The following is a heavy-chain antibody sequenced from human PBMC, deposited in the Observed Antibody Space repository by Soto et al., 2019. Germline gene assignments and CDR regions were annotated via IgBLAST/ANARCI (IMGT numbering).Heavy chain of an antibody. Sequence: EVQLVESGGGLAQPGGSLRLSCVASGFSCSDYEMNWVRQAPGKGLEWVAYISSGGSTIHYADSVRGRFTVSRDNARNSLYLQMNTLSVEDTALYYCARDRAAGGYWGQGTLVTVSS. D-gene: IGHD6-13*01. CDR1: GFSCSDYE. J-gene: IGHJ4*02. CDR2: ISSGGSTI. V-gene: IGHV3-48*03. CDR3: ARDRAAGGY.